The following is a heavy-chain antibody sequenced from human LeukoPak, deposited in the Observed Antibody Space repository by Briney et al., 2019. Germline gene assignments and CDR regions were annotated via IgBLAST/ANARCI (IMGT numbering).Heavy chain of an antibody. J-gene: IGHJ6*02. D-gene: IGHD3-10*01. Sequence: PGRSLRLSCEVSGFTFNSYAMHWVRQAPGKGLEWVAVILYDGSNKYYADSARGRFTISRDDSKNTVYLQIRSLRVEDTAVYYCARDRRYGSGNYLYYGMDVWGQGTTVTVSS. CDR1: GFTFNSYA. CDR3: ARDRRYGSGNYLYYGMDV. V-gene: IGHV3-30-3*01. CDR2: ILYDGSNK.